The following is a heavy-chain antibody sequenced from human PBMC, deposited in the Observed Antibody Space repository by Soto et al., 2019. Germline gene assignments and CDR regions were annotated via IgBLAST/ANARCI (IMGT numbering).Heavy chain of an antibody. D-gene: IGHD6-19*01. CDR3: TARSGWYHAFDI. V-gene: IGHV3-23*01. CDR1: GFTFSSYA. Sequence: GGSLRLSCAASGFTFSSYAMSWVRQAPGKGLEWVSAISGSGGSTYYADSVKGRFTISRDNSKNTLYLQMNSLRAEDTAVYYCTARSGWYHAFDIWGKGTMVNVSS. J-gene: IGHJ3*02. CDR2: ISGSGGST.